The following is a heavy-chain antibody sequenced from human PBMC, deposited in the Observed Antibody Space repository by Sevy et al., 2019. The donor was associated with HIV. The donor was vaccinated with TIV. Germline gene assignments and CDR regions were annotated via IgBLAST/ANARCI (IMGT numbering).Heavy chain of an antibody. CDR2: ISGSGGST. J-gene: IGHJ6*03. CDR3: AKGLGEPYYYYYMDV. D-gene: IGHD3-10*01. V-gene: IGHV3-23*01. CDR1: GFTFSSYA. Sequence: GGSLRLSCAASGFTFSSYAMSWVRQAPGKGLEWVSAISGSGGSTYYADSVKGRFTISRDNSKNTLYLQMNSLRAEDTAVYYCAKGLGEPYYYYYMDVWGKGTTVTVSS.